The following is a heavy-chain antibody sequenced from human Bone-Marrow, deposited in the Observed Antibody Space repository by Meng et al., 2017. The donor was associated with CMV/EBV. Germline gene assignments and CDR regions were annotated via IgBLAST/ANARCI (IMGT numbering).Heavy chain of an antibody. V-gene: IGHV4-39*01. CDR2: IYHSGST. CDR1: GGSISSSSYY. D-gene: IGHD3-10*01. J-gene: IGHJ4*02. Sequence: GSLRLSCTVSGGSISSSSYYWGWIRQPPGKGLEWIAIIYHSGSTYYNPSLKSRVTISVDTSKNQFSLRLSSVTAADTATYYCARHDLISGVYPLSNWGPGTLVTVSS. CDR3: ARHDLISGVYPLSN.